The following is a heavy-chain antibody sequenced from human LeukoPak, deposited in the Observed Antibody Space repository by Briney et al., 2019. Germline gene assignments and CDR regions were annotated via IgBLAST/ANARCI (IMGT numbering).Heavy chain of an antibody. CDR3: ARDEGDGSYFDN. CDR1: GGSINGYF. D-gene: IGHD2-15*01. V-gene: IGHV4-59*01. CDR2: IYYSGST. Sequence: SETLSLTCTVSGGSINGYFWSWIRQPPGKGLEWIGYIYYSGSTNYNPSLKSRVTISVDTSKNQFSLKLSSVTAADTAVYYCARDEGDGSYFDNWGQGTLVTVSS. J-gene: IGHJ4*02.